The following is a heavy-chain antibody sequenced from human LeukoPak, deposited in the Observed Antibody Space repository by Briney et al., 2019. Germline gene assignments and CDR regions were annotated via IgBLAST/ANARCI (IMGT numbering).Heavy chain of an antibody. J-gene: IGHJ4*02. Sequence: GASVTVSCKASGYTFTSYGISWVRQAPGQGLEWMGWISVYNGNTNYAQKLQGRVTMTTDTSTSTAYMELRSLRSDDTAVYYCARGPYTIFGVVISPFDYWGQGTLVTVSS. CDR2: ISVYNGNT. D-gene: IGHD3-3*01. CDR3: ARGPYTIFGVVISPFDY. CDR1: GYTFTSYG. V-gene: IGHV1-18*01.